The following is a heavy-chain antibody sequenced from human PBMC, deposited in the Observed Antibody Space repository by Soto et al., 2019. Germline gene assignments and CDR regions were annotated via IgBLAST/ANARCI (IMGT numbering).Heavy chain of an antibody. CDR2: INSAGIST. V-gene: IGHV3-74*01. CDR1: GFTFSNYW. D-gene: IGHD3-22*01. Sequence: GGSLRLSCAASGFTFSNYWMHWVRQAPGKGLVWVSRINSAGISTTYADSVKGRFTISRDNAKNTLYLQMNSLRVEDTAMYYCARVNNDSSGYVPVDYWGQGT. J-gene: IGHJ4*02. CDR3: ARVNNDSSGYVPVDY.